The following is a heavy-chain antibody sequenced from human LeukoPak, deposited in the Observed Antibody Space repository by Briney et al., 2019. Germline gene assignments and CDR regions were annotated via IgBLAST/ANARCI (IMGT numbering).Heavy chain of an antibody. D-gene: IGHD6-13*01. J-gene: IGHJ4*02. Sequence: GGSLRLSCAASGFTFSNYAMSWVRQAPGTGLEWVSTISGSGVGTYYADSVKGRFTISRDNSKNTLYLQVNSLRAEDTAVYYCAKDRSIAAAANYFDYWGQGTLVTLLS. CDR1: GFTFSNYA. V-gene: IGHV3-23*01. CDR2: ISGSGVGT. CDR3: AKDRSIAAAANYFDY.